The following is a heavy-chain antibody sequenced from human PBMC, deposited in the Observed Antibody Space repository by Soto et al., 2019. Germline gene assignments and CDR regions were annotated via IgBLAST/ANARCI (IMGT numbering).Heavy chain of an antibody. CDR3: ARDIPSGWYSQDYYYYGMDV. V-gene: IGHV1-18*01. D-gene: IGHD6-19*01. CDR2: ISAYNGNT. J-gene: IGHJ6*02. CDR1: GYTFTSYG. Sequence: GASVKVSCKASGYTFTSYGISWVRQAPGQGLEWMGWISAYNGNTNYAQKLQGRVTMTTDTSTSTAYMELRSLRSDDTAVYYCARDIPSGWYSQDYYYYGMDVWGQGTTVTVSS.